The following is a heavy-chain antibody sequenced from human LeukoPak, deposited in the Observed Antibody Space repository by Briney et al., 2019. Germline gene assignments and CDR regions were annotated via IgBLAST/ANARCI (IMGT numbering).Heavy chain of an antibody. V-gene: IGHV3-23*01. D-gene: IGHD3-10*01. Sequence: PGGSLRLSCAASGFTFSSYAMSWVRQAPGKGLELVSAISGSGGSTYYADSVKGRFTISRDNSKNTLYLQMNSLRAEDTAVYYCAKAPSYYYGSGSYYNDYYYYYGMDVWGKGTTVTVSS. J-gene: IGHJ6*04. CDR2: ISGSGGST. CDR3: AKAPSYYYGSGSYYNDYYYYYGMDV. CDR1: GFTFSSYA.